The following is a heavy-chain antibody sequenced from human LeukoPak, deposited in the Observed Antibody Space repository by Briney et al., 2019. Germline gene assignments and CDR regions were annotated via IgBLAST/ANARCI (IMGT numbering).Heavy chain of an antibody. CDR2: IYPRDSDT. CDR1: GYTFPTYY. V-gene: IGHV5-51*01. J-gene: IGHJ4*02. CDR3: ARYGRYFDY. Sequence: GESLKISCKASGYTFPTYYIAWVRQMPGKGLEWMGIIYPRDSDTRYSPSFQGQVTISADKSISTAYLQWSSLKASDTAMYYCARYGRYFDYWGQGTLVTVSS. D-gene: IGHD4-17*01.